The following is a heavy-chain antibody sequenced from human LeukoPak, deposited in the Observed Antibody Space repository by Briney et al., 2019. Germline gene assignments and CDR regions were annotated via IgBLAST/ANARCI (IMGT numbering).Heavy chain of an antibody. J-gene: IGHJ4*02. Sequence: GGSLRLSCAASGVTVCSNYMTWVRQAPGRGLEWVSLLYTDDRPFYADSVKGRFTISRDNSKNTLYLQMNSLRAEDTALYYCAKDIDSSGYSFYFDYWGQGTLVTVSS. CDR3: AKDIDSSGYSFYFDY. CDR2: LYTDDRP. V-gene: IGHV3-53*05. D-gene: IGHD3-22*01. CDR1: GVTVCSNY.